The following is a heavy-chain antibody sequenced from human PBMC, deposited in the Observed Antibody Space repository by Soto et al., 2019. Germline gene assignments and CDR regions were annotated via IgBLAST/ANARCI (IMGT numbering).Heavy chain of an antibody. CDR2: IYYSGST. V-gene: IGHV4-39*01. CDR3: ARQDILPTGVFDY. D-gene: IGHD1-1*01. CDR1: GGSISSSSYY. Sequence: PSETLSLTCTVSGGSISSSSYYWGWIRQPPGKGLEWIGSIYYSGSTYYNPSLKSRVTISVDTSKNQFSLKLSSVTAADTAVYYCARQDILPTGVFDYWGQGTLVTVSS. J-gene: IGHJ4*02.